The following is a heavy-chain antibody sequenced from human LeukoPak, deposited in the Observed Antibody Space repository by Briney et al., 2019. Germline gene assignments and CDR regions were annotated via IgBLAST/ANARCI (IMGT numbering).Heavy chain of an antibody. Sequence: GEPLQISCNASGYSFTSYWIGWVRQMPGKGLEWMGIIYPGDSDTRYSPSFQRQLTISADKSISTAYLQWSSLKASDTTMYYCARTYSSGFDYWGQGTLVTVSS. J-gene: IGHJ4*02. V-gene: IGHV5-51*01. CDR3: ARTYSSGFDY. D-gene: IGHD6-19*01. CDR1: GYSFTSYW. CDR2: IYPGDSDT.